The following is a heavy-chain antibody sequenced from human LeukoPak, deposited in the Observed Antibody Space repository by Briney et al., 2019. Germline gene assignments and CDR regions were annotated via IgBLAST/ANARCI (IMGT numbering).Heavy chain of an antibody. CDR2: ISYDGSNK. CDR1: GFPFSSYA. Sequence: GFLRLSCAASGFPFSSYAMHWVRQAPGKGLEWVAVISYDGSNKYYADSVKGRFTISRDNSKNTLYLQMNSLRAEDTAVYYCARARDLTAAVDYWGQGTLVTVSS. J-gene: IGHJ4*02. V-gene: IGHV3-30-3*01. D-gene: IGHD6-13*01. CDR3: ARARDLTAAVDY.